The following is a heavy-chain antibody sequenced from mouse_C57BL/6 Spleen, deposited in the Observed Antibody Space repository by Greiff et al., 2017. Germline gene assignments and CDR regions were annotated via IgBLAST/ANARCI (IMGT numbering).Heavy chain of an antibody. Sequence: QVQLQQPGAELVKPGASVKLSCKASGYTFTSYWMHWVKQRPGQGLEWIGMIHPNSGSTNYNEKFKSKATLTVDKSSSTAYMQLSSLPSEDSAVXYCAGITPVLRDYWGQGTTLTVSS. J-gene: IGHJ2*01. CDR3: AGITPVLRDY. D-gene: IGHD1-1*01. V-gene: IGHV1-64*01. CDR1: GYTFTSYW. CDR2: IHPNSGST.